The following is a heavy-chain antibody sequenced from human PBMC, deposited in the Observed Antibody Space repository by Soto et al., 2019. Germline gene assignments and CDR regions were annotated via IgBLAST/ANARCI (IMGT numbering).Heavy chain of an antibody. CDR1: GCSFTSFW. CDR2: IYPGDSDT. D-gene: IGHD3-10*01. V-gene: IGHV5-51*01. J-gene: IGHJ3*02. CDR3: ARPYDSRTMDAFDX. Sequence: PGEALKISWKGSGCSFTSFWIGWVRQMPGKGAELMGIIYPGDSDTTYSTSFRGQVTISADKSIITAYLQWSRLKASETAMYYCARPYDSRTMDAFDXWCQGTMLTVS.